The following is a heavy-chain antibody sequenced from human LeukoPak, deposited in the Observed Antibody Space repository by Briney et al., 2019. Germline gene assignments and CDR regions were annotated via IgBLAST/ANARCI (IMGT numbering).Heavy chain of an antibody. CDR3: ARDPIVVVAARGDAFDI. D-gene: IGHD2-15*01. V-gene: IGHV3-33*01. CDR2: IWYDGSNK. Sequence: GGSLRLSCAASGFTFSSYGMHWVRQAPGKGLEWVVVIWYDGSNKYYADSVKGRFTISRDNSKNTLYLQMNSLRAEDTAVYYCARDPIVVVAARGDAFDIWGQGTMVTVSS. CDR1: GFTFSSYG. J-gene: IGHJ3*02.